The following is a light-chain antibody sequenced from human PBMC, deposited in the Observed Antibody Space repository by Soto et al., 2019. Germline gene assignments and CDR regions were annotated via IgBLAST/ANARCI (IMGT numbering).Light chain of an antibody. CDR3: QQYNNWWT. J-gene: IGKJ1*01. CDR1: QSVGSD. Sequence: EIVMTQSSTTLSVSPGERATLSCRASQSVGSDLAWYQQKPGQAPRLLIYGASTRATGIPAMFSGSGSGTEFTLTISSLQSEDFTLYYCQQYNNWWTFGPGTKVEIK. V-gene: IGKV3-15*01. CDR2: GAS.